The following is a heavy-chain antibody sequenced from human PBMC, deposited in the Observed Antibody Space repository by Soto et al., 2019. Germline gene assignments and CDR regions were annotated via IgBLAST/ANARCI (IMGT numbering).Heavy chain of an antibody. J-gene: IGHJ3*02. Sequence: SETLSLTCTVSGDSISSYYWSWIRQPPGKGLEWIGYIYYSGSTNYNPSLKSRVTISVDTSKNQLSLKLSSVTAADTAVYYCARGGYYDSSGYYYFVFDISGQGTMVTVSS. CDR2: IYYSGST. CDR3: ARGGYYDSSGYYYFVFDI. D-gene: IGHD3-22*01. CDR1: GDSISSYY. V-gene: IGHV4-59*01.